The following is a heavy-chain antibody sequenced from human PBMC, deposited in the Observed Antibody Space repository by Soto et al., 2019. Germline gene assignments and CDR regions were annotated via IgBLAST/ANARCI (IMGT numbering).Heavy chain of an antibody. Sequence: ASVKVSCKASGYTFTSYGISWVRQAPGQGLEWMGWISAYNGNTNYAQKLQGRVTMTTDTSTSTAYMELRSLGSDDTAVYCCARSIAAAGTDDFDYWGQGTLVTVSS. D-gene: IGHD6-13*01. CDR1: GYTFTSYG. CDR3: ARSIAAAGTDDFDY. CDR2: ISAYNGNT. J-gene: IGHJ4*02. V-gene: IGHV1-18*01.